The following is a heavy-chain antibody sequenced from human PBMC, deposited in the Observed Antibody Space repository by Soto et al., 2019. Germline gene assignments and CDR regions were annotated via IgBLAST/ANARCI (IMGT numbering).Heavy chain of an antibody. V-gene: IGHV3-9*01. Sequence: GGSLRLSCAASGFTFDDYAMHWVRQAPGKGLEWVSGISWNSGSIGYADSVKGRFTISRDNAKNSLYLQMNSLRAEDTALYYCAKGPDRYGDYESANFDYWGQGTLVTVSS. CDR2: ISWNSGSI. CDR1: GFTFDDYA. J-gene: IGHJ4*02. D-gene: IGHD4-17*01. CDR3: AKGPDRYGDYESANFDY.